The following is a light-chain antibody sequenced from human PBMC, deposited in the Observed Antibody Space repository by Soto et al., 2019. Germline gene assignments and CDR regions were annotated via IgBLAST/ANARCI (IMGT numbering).Light chain of an antibody. Sequence: AIRMTQSPSSLSASTGDRVTITCRASQGISSYLAWYQQKPGKAPKLLIYAASTLQSGVPSRFSGSGSGTDFTLTIICLQSEDLATYYCQQYYSYPQTFCQGINVDIK. V-gene: IGKV1-8*01. CDR3: QQYYSYPQT. CDR1: QGISSY. J-gene: IGKJ1*01. CDR2: AAS.